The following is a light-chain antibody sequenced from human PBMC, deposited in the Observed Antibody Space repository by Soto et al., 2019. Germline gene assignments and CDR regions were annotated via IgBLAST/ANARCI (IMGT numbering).Light chain of an antibody. J-gene: IGKJ1*01. Sequence: EIVVTQSPGTLSLSPGERATLSCRASQSFSSSYLAWYQQKPGQAPRLLIYGASSRATGIPDRFSGSGSGTDFTLTISRLEPEDFAVYYCQQYGSSFWAFGQGTKVEIK. CDR1: QSFSSSY. CDR3: QQYGSSFWA. V-gene: IGKV3-20*01. CDR2: GAS.